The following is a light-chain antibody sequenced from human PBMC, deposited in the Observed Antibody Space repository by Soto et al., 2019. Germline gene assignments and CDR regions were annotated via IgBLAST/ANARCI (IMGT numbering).Light chain of an antibody. CDR3: QQYNNWPPWT. CDR2: DAS. J-gene: IGKJ1*01. V-gene: IGKV3-15*01. Sequence: EIVMTQSPATLSVSPGERATLSCRASQSVTSNFAWYLQKPGQAPRLLIYDASTRATGIPARFSGSGSGTEFTLTISSLQSEDFAVYYCQQYNNWPPWTFGRGTKVEIK. CDR1: QSVTSN.